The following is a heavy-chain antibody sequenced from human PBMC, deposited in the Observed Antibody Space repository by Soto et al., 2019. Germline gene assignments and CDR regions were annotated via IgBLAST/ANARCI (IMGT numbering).Heavy chain of an antibody. CDR1: GYSFTSYW. CDR3: ARRTTNCSGGSCYNWFDP. D-gene: IGHD2-15*01. CDR2: IYPGGSDT. V-gene: IGHV5-51*01. Sequence: GESLKISCKGSGYSFTSYWIGWVLQMPGKGLEWMGIIYPGGSDTRYSPSFQGQVTISADKSISTAYLQWSSLKASDTAMYYCARRTTNCSGGSCYNWFDPWGQGTLVTVSS. J-gene: IGHJ5*02.